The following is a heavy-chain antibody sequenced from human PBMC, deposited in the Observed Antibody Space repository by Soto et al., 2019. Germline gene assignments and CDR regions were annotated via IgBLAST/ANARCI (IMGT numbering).Heavy chain of an antibody. CDR1: GFTFSSYS. Sequence: EVQLVESGGGLVKPGGSLRVSCAASGFTFSSYSMNWVRQAPGKGLEWVSSISGSSRYIYYADAVKGRFTISRDNAKLSLYLQMNSLRVEDTAGYYLALVTRSGWDWGQGTWSPSPQ. CDR2: ISGSSRYI. J-gene: IGHJ4*02. D-gene: IGHD6-19*01. V-gene: IGHV3-21*01. CDR3: ALVTRSGWD.